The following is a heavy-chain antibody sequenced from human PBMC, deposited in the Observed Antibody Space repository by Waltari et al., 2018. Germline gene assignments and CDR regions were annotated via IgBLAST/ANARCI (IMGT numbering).Heavy chain of an antibody. CDR2: IYHSGST. J-gene: IGHJ4*02. Sequence: QVQLQESGPGLVKPSETLSLTCAVSGYSISSGYYWGWIRQPPGKGLEWIGSIYHSGSTYYNPSLKSRVTISVDTSKNQFSLKLSSVTAADTAVYYCARSTSGSYLDYWGQGTLVTVSS. CDR1: GYSISSGYY. CDR3: ARSTSGSYLDY. V-gene: IGHV4-38-2*01. D-gene: IGHD1-26*01.